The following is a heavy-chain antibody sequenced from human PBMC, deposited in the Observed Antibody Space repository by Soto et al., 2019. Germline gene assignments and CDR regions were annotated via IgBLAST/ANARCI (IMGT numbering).Heavy chain of an antibody. CDR1: GFTFSDYY. D-gene: IGHD6-19*01. Sequence: QVQLVESGGGLVKPGGSLRLSCAASGFTFSDYYMSWIRQAPGKGLEWVSYISSSSSYTNYADSVKGRFTISRDNAKNSLYLQMNSLRAEDTAVYYWARRIAVAGYYFDYWGQGTLVTVSS. V-gene: IGHV3-11*05. CDR3: ARRIAVAGYYFDY. J-gene: IGHJ4*02. CDR2: ISSSSSYT.